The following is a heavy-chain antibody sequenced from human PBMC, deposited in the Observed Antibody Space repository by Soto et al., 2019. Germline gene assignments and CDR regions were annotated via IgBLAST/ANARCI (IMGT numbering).Heavy chain of an antibody. D-gene: IGHD5-18*01. CDR3: ARDPGYSYGYN. J-gene: IGHJ4*02. Sequence: RQAPGQGLEWMGIINPGGGTSYAQKFQGRVTMTRDTSTSTAYMELSSLRSEDTAVYYCARDPGYSYGYNWGQGTLVTAPQ. V-gene: IGHV1-46*01. CDR2: INPGGGT.